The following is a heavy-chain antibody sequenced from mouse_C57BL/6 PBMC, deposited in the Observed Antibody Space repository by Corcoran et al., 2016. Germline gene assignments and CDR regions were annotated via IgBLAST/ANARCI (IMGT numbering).Heavy chain of an antibody. CDR3: ARGFAY. CDR1: GYSITSGYY. J-gene: IGHJ3*01. V-gene: IGHV3-6*01. Sequence: DVQLQDSGPGLLKPSQSLSLPCSVTGYSITSGYYWNWIRQFPGNKLEWMGYISYDGSNNYNPSLKNRISITRDTSKNQFFLKLNSVTTEDTATYYCARGFAYWGQGTLVTVSA. CDR2: ISYDGSN.